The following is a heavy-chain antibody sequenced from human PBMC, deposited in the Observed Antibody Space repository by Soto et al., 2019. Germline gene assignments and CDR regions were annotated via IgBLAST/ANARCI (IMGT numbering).Heavy chain of an antibody. CDR3: ARDLGSSWLTPANWFDP. CDR2: ISSSSSTI. J-gene: IGHJ5*02. CDR1: GFTFSSYS. D-gene: IGHD6-13*01. Sequence: EVQLVESGGGLVQPGGSLRLSCAASGFTFSSYSMNWVRQAPGKGLEWVSYISSSSSTIYYADSVKGRFTISRDNAKNSLYLQMNSLRDEDTAVYYCARDLGSSWLTPANWFDPWGQGSLVTVSS. V-gene: IGHV3-48*02.